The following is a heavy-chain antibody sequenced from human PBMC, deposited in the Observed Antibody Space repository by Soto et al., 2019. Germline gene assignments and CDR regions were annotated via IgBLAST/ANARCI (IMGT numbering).Heavy chain of an antibody. J-gene: IGHJ5*02. D-gene: IGHD3-16*01. CDR2: INAGNGNT. Sequence: QVQLVQSGAEVKKPGASVKVSYKASGYTFTSYAMHWVRQAPGQRLEWMGWINAGNGNTKYSQKFQGRVTITRDTSASTAYMELSSLRSEDTAVYYCAREYVNWFDPWGQGTLVTVSS. CDR1: GYTFTSYA. CDR3: AREYVNWFDP. V-gene: IGHV1-3*01.